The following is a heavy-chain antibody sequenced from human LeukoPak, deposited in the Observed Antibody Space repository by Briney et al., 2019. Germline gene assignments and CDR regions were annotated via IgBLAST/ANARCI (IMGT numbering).Heavy chain of an antibody. D-gene: IGHD6-13*01. Sequence: SVKVSCKASGGTFSSYAISWVRQAPGHGLEWRGRIIPILGIANYAQKFQGRVTISADKSTSTAYMERSSLRSEDTAVYYCARGIGAAGIGYWGQGTLVTVSS. V-gene: IGHV1-69*04. CDR1: GGTFSSYA. CDR3: ARGIGAAGIGY. CDR2: IIPILGIA. J-gene: IGHJ4*02.